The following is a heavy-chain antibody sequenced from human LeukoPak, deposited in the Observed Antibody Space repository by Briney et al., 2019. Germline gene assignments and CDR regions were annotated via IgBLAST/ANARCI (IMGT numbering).Heavy chain of an antibody. J-gene: IGHJ6*03. Sequence: PSETLSLTCTVSGGSISSYYWSWIRQPAGKGLEWIGRIYTSGSTNYNPSLKSRVTMSVDTSKNQFSLKLSSVTAADTAVYYCARDREIDYSSTYYMDVWGKGTTVTVSS. CDR3: ARDREIDYSSTYYMDV. D-gene: IGHD4-11*01. CDR2: IYTSGST. V-gene: IGHV4-4*07. CDR1: GGSISSYY.